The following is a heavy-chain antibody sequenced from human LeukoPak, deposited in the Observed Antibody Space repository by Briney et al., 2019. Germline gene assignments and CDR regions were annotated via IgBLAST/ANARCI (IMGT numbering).Heavy chain of an antibody. CDR2: IIPIFGTA. CDR1: GGTFSSYA. V-gene: IGHV1-69*13. CDR3: ARGTGDYKLYYYYGMDV. D-gene: IGHD4-17*01. Sequence: GASVKVSCKASGGTFSSYAISWVRQAPGQGLEWMGGIIPIFGTANYAQKFQGRVTITADESTSTAYMELSSLRSDDTAVYYCARGTGDYKLYYYYGMDVWGQGTTVTVSS. J-gene: IGHJ6*02.